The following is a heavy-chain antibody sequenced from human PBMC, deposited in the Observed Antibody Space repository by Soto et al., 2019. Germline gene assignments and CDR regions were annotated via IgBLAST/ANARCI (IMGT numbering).Heavy chain of an antibody. V-gene: IGHV3-66*01. CDR3: ARDSYTRY. Sequence: EVQLVESGGGLVQPGGSLRLSCAASGFIVSIYYMSWVRQAPGKGLEWVSIIYNDGSTYYADSVKGRFTISRDDSKNTLYLPILSLRAEDTAIYYCARDSYTRYWGQGTLVTVSS. CDR2: IYNDGST. J-gene: IGHJ4*02. D-gene: IGHD4-4*01. CDR1: GFIVSIYY.